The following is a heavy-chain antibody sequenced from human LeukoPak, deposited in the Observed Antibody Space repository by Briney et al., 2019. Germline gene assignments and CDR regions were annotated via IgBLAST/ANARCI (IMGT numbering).Heavy chain of an antibody. V-gene: IGHV4-59*01. CDR3: VIGSRFGELLFSSFDP. D-gene: IGHD3-10*01. CDR1: GGSISSYY. CDR2: IYYSGST. Sequence: SETLSLTCTVSGGSISSYYWSWIRQPPGKGLEWIGYIYYSGSTNYNPSLKSRVTISVDTSKNQFSLKLSSVTAADTAVYYCVIGSRFGELLFSSFDPWGQGTLVTVSS. J-gene: IGHJ5*02.